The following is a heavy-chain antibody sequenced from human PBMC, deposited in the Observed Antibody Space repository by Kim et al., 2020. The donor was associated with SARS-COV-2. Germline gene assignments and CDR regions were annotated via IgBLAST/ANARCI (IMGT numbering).Heavy chain of an antibody. J-gene: IGHJ6*03. CDR3: AKDSLGYYYYYRDV. V-gene: IGHV3-23*01. D-gene: IGHD3-16*01. Sequence: AESVQGRFTISRDNSKNTLYLKRNSLRAEDTAVYYCAKDSLGYYYYYRDVWGKGTTVTVSS.